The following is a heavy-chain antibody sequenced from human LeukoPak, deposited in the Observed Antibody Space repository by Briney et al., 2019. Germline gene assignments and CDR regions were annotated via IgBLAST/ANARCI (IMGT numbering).Heavy chain of an antibody. CDR3: ADSGGY. CDR2: IYTSGST. V-gene: IGHV4-61*02. CDR1: GGPISRNNYY. Sequence: PSQTLSLTCTVSGGPISRNNYYWRWIRQPAGKGLESIGRIYTSGSTNYNPSLKSPVTISVDTSKNQFSLQLTSVTAADTAVYYCADSGGYWGQGTLVTVSS. J-gene: IGHJ4*02. D-gene: IGHD3-10*01.